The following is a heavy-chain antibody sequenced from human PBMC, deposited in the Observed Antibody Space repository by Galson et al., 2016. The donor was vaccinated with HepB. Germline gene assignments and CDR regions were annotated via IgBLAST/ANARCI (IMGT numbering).Heavy chain of an antibody. Sequence: SETLSLTCRVSGDSIGSSSYHWAWIRQPPGKGLEWLGSIYYVGRAYYRSSLKSRLTIYLDPAKNHISLNLTSVTAADTAVYYCATVPGWESGIYDHWGQGTLVSVSS. CDR3: ATVPGWESGIYDH. D-gene: IGHD1-26*01. V-gene: IGHV4-39*02. J-gene: IGHJ4*02. CDR1: GDSIGSSSYH. CDR2: IYYVGRA.